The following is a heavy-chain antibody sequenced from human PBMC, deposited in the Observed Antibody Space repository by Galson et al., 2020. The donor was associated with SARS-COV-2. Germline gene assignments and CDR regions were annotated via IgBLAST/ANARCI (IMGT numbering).Heavy chain of an antibody. CDR2: IIPIFGTA. CDR1: GGTFSSYA. D-gene: IGHD1-26*01. V-gene: IGHV1-69*01. J-gene: IGHJ2*01. CDR3: AREGVGGELGDWYFDL. Sequence: KISCKASGGTFSSYAISWVRQAPGQGLEWMGGIIPIFGTANYAQKFQGRVTITADESTSTAYMELSSLRSEDTAVYYCAREGVGGELGDWYFDLWGRGTLVTVSS.